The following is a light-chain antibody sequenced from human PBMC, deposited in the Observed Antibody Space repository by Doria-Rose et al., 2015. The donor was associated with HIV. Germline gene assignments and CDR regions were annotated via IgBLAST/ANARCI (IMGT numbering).Light chain of an antibody. CDR2: DGS. CDR3: HQYGSSWT. CDR1: QSFSSTY. V-gene: IGKV3-20*01. Sequence: TQSPGTLSLSPGERATLSCRASQSFSSTYLAWYQQKPGQAPSLLIYDGSTRATGIPDRFSASGSGTDFTLTINRLEPGAFALYYCHQYGSSWTFGQGTKVEI. J-gene: IGKJ1*01.